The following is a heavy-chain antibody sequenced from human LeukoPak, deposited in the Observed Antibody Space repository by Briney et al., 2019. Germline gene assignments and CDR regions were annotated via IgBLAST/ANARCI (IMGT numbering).Heavy chain of an antibody. D-gene: IGHD4-17*01. CDR3: ARERDRDYGDCGGAFDI. CDR1: GYTFTSYA. CDR2: INTNTGNP. V-gene: IGHV7-4-1*02. J-gene: IGHJ3*02. Sequence: GASVKVSCKASGYTFTSYAMNWVRQAPGQGLEWMGWINTNTGNPTYAQGFTGRFVFSLDTSVSTAYLQISSLKAEDTAVYYCARERDRDYGDCGGAFDIWGQGTMVTVSS.